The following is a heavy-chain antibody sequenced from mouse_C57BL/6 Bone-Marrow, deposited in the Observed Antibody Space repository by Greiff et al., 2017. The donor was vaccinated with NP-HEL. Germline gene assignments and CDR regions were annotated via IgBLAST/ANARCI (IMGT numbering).Heavy chain of an antibody. D-gene: IGHD1-1*01. J-gene: IGHJ1*03. CDR2: IRLKSDNYAT. V-gene: IGHV6-3*01. CDR3: TDYHWYFDV. CDR1: GFTFSNYW. Sequence: EVKLMESGGGLVQPGGSMKLSCVASGFTFSNYWMNWVRQSPEKGLEWVAQIRLKSDNYATHYAESVKGRFTISRDDSKSSVYLQMNNLRAEDTGIYYCTDYHWYFDVWGTGTTVTVSS.